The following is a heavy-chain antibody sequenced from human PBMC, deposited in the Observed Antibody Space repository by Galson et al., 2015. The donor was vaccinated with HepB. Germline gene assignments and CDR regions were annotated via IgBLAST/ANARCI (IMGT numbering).Heavy chain of an antibody. D-gene: IGHD6-13*01. CDR2: ISYDGSNK. V-gene: IGHV3-30*18. CDR3: AKGGIDSTHSSSWHAVGWNFDY. J-gene: IGHJ4*02. CDR1: GFTFSSYG. Sequence: SLRLSCAASGFTFSSYGMHWVRQAPGKGLEWVAVISYDGSNKYYADSVKGRFTISRDNSKNTLYLQMNSLRAEDTAVYYCAKGGIDSTHSSSWHAVGWNFDYWGQGTLVTVSS.